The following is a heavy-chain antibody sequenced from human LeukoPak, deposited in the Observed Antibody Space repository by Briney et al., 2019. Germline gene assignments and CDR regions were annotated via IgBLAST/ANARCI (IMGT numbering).Heavy chain of an antibody. CDR1: GYTFTGYY. D-gene: IGHD2-2*01. J-gene: IGHJ4*02. V-gene: IGHV1-2*02. CDR2: INPNSGGT. CDR3: ARVPVGRVEVPAAMLDY. Sequence: GASVKVSCKASGYTFTGYYMHWVRQAPGQGLEWMGWINPNSGGTNYAQKFQGRVTMTRDTSISTAYMELSRLRSDDTAVYYCARVPVGRVEVPAAMLDYWGQGTLVIVSS.